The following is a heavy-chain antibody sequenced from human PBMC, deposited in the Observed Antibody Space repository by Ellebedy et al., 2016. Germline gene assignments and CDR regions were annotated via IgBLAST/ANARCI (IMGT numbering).Heavy chain of an antibody. CDR3: ARMKLPSIAAAGQRYWYFDL. V-gene: IGHV1-2*02. J-gene: IGHJ2*01. CDR2: INPNSGGT. Sequence: ASVKVSXXASGYTFTSYGISWVRQAPGQGLEWMGWINPNSGGTNYAQKFQGRVTMTRDTSISTAYMKLSRLRSDDTAVYYCARMKLPSIAAAGQRYWYFDLWGRGTLVTVSS. D-gene: IGHD6-13*01. CDR1: GYTFTSYG.